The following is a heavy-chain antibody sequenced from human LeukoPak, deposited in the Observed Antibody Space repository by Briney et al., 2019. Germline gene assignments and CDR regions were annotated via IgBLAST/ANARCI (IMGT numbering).Heavy chain of an antibody. V-gene: IGHV7-4-1*02. CDR2: INTNTGNP. D-gene: IGHD3-3*01. CDR1: GGTFSSYA. Sequence: ASVKVSCKASGGTFSSYAMNWVRQAPGQGLEWMGWINTNTGNPTYAQGFTGRFVFSLDTSVSTAYLQISSLKAEDTAVYYCARVFGGAVAPVYYGMDVWGQGTTVTVSS. CDR3: ARVFGGAVAPVYYGMDV. J-gene: IGHJ6*02.